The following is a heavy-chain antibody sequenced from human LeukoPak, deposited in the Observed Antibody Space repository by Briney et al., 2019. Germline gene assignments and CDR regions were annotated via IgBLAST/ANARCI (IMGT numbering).Heavy chain of an antibody. V-gene: IGHV1-3*01. CDR1: GYTFTSYG. Sequence: ASVKVSCKASGYTFTSYGLHWVRQAPGQRLEWMGWINVGNGNTKYSQKFQGRVIITRDTSASTAYMELSSLRSEDTAVYYCARFLGGDYAMDVWGKGTTVTVSS. CDR2: INVGNGNT. J-gene: IGHJ6*04. D-gene: IGHD3-3*01. CDR3: ARFLGGDYAMDV.